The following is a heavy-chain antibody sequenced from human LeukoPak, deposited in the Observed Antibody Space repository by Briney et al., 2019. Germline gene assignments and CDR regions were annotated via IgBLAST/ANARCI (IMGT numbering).Heavy chain of an antibody. J-gene: IGHJ5*02. CDR2: ISYSGST. Sequence: SETLSLTCTVSGGPISSYYWSWIRQPPGKGLEWIGYISYSGSTNYNPSLKGRVTISVDTSKNQFSLKVNSMTAADTAVYYCARVIGTDYNWFDPWGQGTLVTVSS. V-gene: IGHV4-59*01. CDR3: ARVIGTDYNWFDP. CDR1: GGPISSYY.